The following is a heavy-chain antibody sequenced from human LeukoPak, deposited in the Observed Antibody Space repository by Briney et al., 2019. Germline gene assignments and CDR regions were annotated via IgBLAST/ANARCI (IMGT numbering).Heavy chain of an antibody. J-gene: IGHJ4*02. D-gene: IGHD3-3*01. V-gene: IGHV3-21*01. CDR1: GFTFSSYS. CDR2: ISSSSSYI. Sequence: GGSLRLSCAASGFTFSSYSMNWVRQAPGKGLEWVSSISSSSSYIYYADSVKGRFTISRDNAKNSLYPQMNSLRAEDTAVYYCARGLRSWSGYYFPDYFDYWGQGTLVTVSS. CDR3: ARGLRSWSGYYFPDYFDY.